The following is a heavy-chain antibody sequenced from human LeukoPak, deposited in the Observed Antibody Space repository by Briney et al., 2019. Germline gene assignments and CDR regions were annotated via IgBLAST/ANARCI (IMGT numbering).Heavy chain of an antibody. J-gene: IGHJ5*02. D-gene: IGHD2-2*01. CDR2: IKRDGSEK. CDR3: ARDWTMFCSSTSCHDGLWFDP. Sequence: PGGSLRLSCAASGFTFSSYWMSWVRQAPGKGLEWVANIKRDGSEKYYVDSVKGRFTISRDNAKNSLYLQMNSLRAEDTAVYYCARDWTMFCSSTSCHDGLWFDPWGQGTLVTVSS. V-gene: IGHV3-7*01. CDR1: GFTFSSYW.